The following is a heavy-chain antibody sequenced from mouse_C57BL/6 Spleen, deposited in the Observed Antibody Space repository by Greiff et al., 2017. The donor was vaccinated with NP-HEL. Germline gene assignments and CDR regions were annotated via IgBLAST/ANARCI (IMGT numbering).Heavy chain of an antibody. J-gene: IGHJ4*01. CDR2: INPNNGGT. CDR1: GYTFTDYN. CDR3: AREHYYYGSRDAMDY. V-gene: IGHV1-22*01. Sequence: EVQLQQSGPELVKPGASVKMSCKASGYTFTDYNMHWVKQSHGKSLEWIGYINPNNGGTSYNQKFKGKATLTVNKSSNTAYMELRSLTSEDSAVYYCAREHYYYGSRDAMDYWGQGTSVTVSS. D-gene: IGHD1-1*01.